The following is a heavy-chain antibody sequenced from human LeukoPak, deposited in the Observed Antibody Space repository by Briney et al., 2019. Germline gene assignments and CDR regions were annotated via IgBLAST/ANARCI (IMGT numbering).Heavy chain of an antibody. D-gene: IGHD5-18*01. J-gene: IGHJ4*02. Sequence: PGGSLRLSCAASGFTFSSYWMHWVRQAPGKGLVWVSRINSYGSSTSYADSVKGRFTISRDNAKNTLYLQMNSLRAEDTAVYYCERVAIPGVFYFDYWGQGTLVTVSS. CDR3: ERVAIPGVFYFDY. CDR2: INSYGSST. V-gene: IGHV3-74*01. CDR1: GFTFSSYW.